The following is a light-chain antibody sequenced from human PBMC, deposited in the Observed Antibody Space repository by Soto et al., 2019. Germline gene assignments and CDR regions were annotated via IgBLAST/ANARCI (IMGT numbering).Light chain of an antibody. Sequence: DIQMTQSPSTLSGSVGDRVTITCRASQTISSWLAWYQQKPGKAPKILIYKASTLKSGVPSRFSGSGSGTEFTLTISSLQPDDFATYYCQHYNSYSEAFGQGTKLELK. CDR1: QTISSW. V-gene: IGKV1-5*03. J-gene: IGKJ1*01. CDR2: KAS. CDR3: QHYNSYSEA.